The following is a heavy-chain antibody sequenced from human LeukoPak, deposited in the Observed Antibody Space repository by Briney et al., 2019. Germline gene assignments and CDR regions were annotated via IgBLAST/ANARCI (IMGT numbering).Heavy chain of an antibody. Sequence: SETLSLTCTVSGGSINSSNYYWGWIRQPPGKGLEWIGSIYYSGSTYYNPSLKSRVTISVDTSKYQFSLKLSSVTAADTALYYCARQDIAVRRKNFDYWGQGTLVTVSS. V-gene: IGHV4-39*07. CDR3: ARQDIAVRRKNFDY. CDR2: IYYSGST. J-gene: IGHJ4*02. CDR1: GGSINSSNYY. D-gene: IGHD6-6*01.